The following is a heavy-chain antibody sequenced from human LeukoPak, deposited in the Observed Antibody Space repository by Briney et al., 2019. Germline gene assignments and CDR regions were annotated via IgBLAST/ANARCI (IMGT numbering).Heavy chain of an antibody. D-gene: IGHD2-8*01. CDR2: ISYDGSNK. J-gene: IGHJ4*02. V-gene: IGHV3-30*18. CDR3: AKEGVSASIDY. Sequence: PGGSLRLSCAASGFTFSSYGMHWVRQAPGKGLEWVAVISYDGSNKYYADSVKGRFTISRDNSKNTLCLQMNSLRAEDTAVYYCAKEGVSASIDYWGQGTLVTVSS. CDR1: GFTFSSYG.